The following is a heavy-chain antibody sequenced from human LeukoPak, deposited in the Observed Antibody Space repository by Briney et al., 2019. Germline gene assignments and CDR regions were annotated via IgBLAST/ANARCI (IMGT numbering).Heavy chain of an antibody. Sequence: GGSLRLSCVASGFTFSSHLMHWVRQVPGKGLVWVSRIDSDGSKTDYADSVKGRFTFSRDNARNTLYLQMNSLRAEDTAVYYCVRLSSGYYGLIDHWGQGTLVTVSS. J-gene: IGHJ4*02. CDR2: IDSDGSKT. CDR3: VRLSSGYYGLIDH. V-gene: IGHV3-74*01. D-gene: IGHD3-22*01. CDR1: GFTFSSHL.